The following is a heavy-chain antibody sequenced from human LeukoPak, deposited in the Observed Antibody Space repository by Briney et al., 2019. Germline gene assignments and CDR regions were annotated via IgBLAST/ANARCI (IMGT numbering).Heavy chain of an antibody. J-gene: IGHJ1*01. CDR3: AKDQGGYCSSFSCYSGDYGYFQH. V-gene: IGHV3-21*04. CDR2: ISTTSSYI. Sequence: GGSLRLSCAASGFTFSSFDMNWVRQAPGKGLEWVSSISTTSSYIYYTDSVKGRFTISRDNAKNTVYLQMNSLRAEDTAVYYCAKDQGGYCSSFSCYSGDYGYFQHWGQGTLVTVSS. CDR1: GFTFSSFD. D-gene: IGHD2-2*03.